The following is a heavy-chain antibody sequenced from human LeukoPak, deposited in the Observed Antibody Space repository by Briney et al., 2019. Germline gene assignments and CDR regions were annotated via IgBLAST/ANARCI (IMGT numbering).Heavy chain of an antibody. V-gene: IGHV4-59*01. J-gene: IGHJ4*02. CDR2: IYYSGST. CDR1: GDAISSYY. CDR3: ARGEVGATPDY. D-gene: IGHD1-26*01. Sequence: SETLSLTCTVSGDAISSYYWSWLRQPPGEGLEWIGYIYYSGSTNYNPSLKSQVTISVDTSKNQFSLKLSSVTAADTAVYYCARGEVGATPDYWGQGTLVTVSS.